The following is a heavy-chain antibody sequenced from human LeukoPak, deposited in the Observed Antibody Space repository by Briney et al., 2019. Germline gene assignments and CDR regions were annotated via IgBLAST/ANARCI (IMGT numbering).Heavy chain of an antibody. CDR2: INWNGGST. CDR1: GFTFDDYG. D-gene: IGHD3-22*01. Sequence: GGSLRLSCAASGFTFDDYGLSWVRQAPGKGLEWVSGINWNGGSTVYADSVKGRFTTYRDNAKTSLYLQMNSLRAEDTALYYCARERGQREAEYYYDSSGYSHYFDYWGQGTLVTVSS. V-gene: IGHV3-20*04. J-gene: IGHJ4*02. CDR3: ARERGQREAEYYYDSSGYSHYFDY.